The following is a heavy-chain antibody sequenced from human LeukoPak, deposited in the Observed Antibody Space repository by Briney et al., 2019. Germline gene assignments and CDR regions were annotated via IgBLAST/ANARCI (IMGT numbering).Heavy chain of an antibody. CDR3: AKTMGSSWLFDY. J-gene: IGHJ4*02. V-gene: IGHV3-11*01. CDR1: GFTFSDYY. Sequence: PGGSLRLSCAASGFTFSDYYMSWIRQAPGKGLGWVSYISSSGSTIYYADSVKGRFIISRDNSINTLYLQVKSLRAEDTAAYYCAKTMGSSWLFDYWGQGTLVTVSS. D-gene: IGHD6-6*01. CDR2: ISSSGSTI.